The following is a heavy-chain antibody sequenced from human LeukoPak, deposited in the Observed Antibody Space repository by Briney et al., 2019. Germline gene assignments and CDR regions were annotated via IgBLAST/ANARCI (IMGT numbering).Heavy chain of an antibody. D-gene: IGHD3-22*01. Sequence: PSETLSLTCTVSCGSISSSSYYWGWIRQPPGNGLEWIGSIYYSGSTYYNPSLKRRVTISVDTYKKQFSMKLSSVTAADTAVYYCARAQDYYDSSGPSGYWGQGTLVTVSS. V-gene: IGHV4-39*01. CDR1: CGSISSSSYY. CDR2: IYYSGST. CDR3: ARAQDYYDSSGPSGY. J-gene: IGHJ4*02.